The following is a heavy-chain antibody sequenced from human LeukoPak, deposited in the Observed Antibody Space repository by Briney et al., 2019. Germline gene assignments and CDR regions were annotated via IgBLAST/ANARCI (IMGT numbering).Heavy chain of an antibody. J-gene: IGHJ4*02. CDR1: GFTFSYSY. CDR3: ARYQGSVTVVTPSPLDY. V-gene: IGHV3-11*01. Sequence: GGSLRLSCATSGFTFSYSYMGWIRQAPGEGVEGVSYISSSCSTIYYADFVERRFTSSRENAKDQLHLQMNSLRGEDTAVYYWARYQGSVTVVTPSPLDYWGQGTLVTVSS. D-gene: IGHD4-23*01. CDR2: ISSSCSTI.